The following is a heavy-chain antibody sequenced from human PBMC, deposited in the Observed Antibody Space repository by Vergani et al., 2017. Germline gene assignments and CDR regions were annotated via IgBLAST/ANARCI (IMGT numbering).Heavy chain of an antibody. CDR1: GFTLNTYG. D-gene: IGHD1-26*01. Sequence: QVQILQSGGGVVQPGGSLRLSCTLSGFTLNTYGIHWVRQAPGKGLEWVSFIRYDGSSEYYGDSVKGRFTISRDIAENSIYLEMNSLRVEDTAVYYCAREGVPRCCIVGAPDFWGQGTQVTVSS. CDR2: IRYDGSSE. CDR3: AREGVPRCCIVGAPDF. V-gene: IGHV3-30*02. J-gene: IGHJ4*02.